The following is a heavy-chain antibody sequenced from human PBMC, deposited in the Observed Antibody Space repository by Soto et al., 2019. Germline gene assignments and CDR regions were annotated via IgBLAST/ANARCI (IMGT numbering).Heavy chain of an antibody. CDR2: IIPILGIA. D-gene: IGHD4-17*01. CDR1: GGTFSSYT. J-gene: IGHJ5*02. V-gene: IGHV1-69*02. Sequence: SVKVSCTASGGTFSSYTISWVRQAPGQGLEWMGRIIPILGIANYAQKFQGRVTITADKSTSTAYMELSSLRSEDTAVYYCARRGDYGGWFDPWGQGTLVTVSS. CDR3: ARRGDYGGWFDP.